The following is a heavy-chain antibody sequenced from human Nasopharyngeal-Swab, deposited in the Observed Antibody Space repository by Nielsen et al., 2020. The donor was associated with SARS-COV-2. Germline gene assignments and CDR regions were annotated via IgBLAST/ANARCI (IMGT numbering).Heavy chain of an antibody. V-gene: IGHV1-24*01. CDR1: AYTLTELS. J-gene: IGHJ6*02. Sequence: ASVKVSCKLSAYTLTELSMHWVRQAPGKGLEWMGSFDPEDGETVYAQKFQGRATMTEDTSTETAYMELSSLRSEDTALYFCATATVWGYGLDVWGQGTSVTVSS. CDR3: ATATVWGYGLDV. CDR2: FDPEDGET. D-gene: IGHD3-16*01.